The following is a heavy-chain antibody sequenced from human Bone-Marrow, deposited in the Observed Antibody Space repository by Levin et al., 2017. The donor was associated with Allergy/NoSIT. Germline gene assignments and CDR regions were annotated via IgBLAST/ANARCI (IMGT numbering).Heavy chain of an antibody. CDR3: AKVSNSYCSSTNCYGF. CDR1: GFIFSTYA. V-gene: IGHV3-23*01. J-gene: IGHJ4*02. D-gene: IGHD2-2*01. Sequence: PAGGSLRLSCSASGFIFSTYAMTWVRQAPGKGLEWVSSISDSGGVTYYGDSVKGRFTISRDNSKNTLYLQMNSLRAEDTAVYYCAKVSNSYCSSTNCYGFWGQGTLVTVSS. CDR2: ISDSGGVT.